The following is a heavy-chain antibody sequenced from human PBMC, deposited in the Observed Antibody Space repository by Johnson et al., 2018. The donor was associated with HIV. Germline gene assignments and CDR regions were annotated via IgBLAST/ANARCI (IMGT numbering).Heavy chain of an antibody. V-gene: IGHV3-9*01. D-gene: IGHD1-26*01. CDR1: GFTFDDFA. CDR2: LSWNSGSI. CDR3: ASGGGGSYFSNAFDI. J-gene: IGHJ3*02. Sequence: VRLVESGGGLVQPGRSLRLSCAASGFTFDDFAMHWVRQAPGKGLGWVSGLSWNSGSIGYADSVQGRFTISRDNAKNSLYLQMNSLRAEDTALYYCASGGGGSYFSNAFDIWGQGTMVTVSS.